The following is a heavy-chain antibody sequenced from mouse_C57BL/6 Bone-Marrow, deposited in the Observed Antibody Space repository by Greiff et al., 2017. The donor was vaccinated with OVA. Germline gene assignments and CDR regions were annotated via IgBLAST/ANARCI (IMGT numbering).Heavy chain of an antibody. Sequence: VQLKQSGAELVRPGASVKLSCTASGFNIKDDYMHWVKERPEQGLEWIGWIDPENGDTEYASKFQGKATITSDTSSKTVYLHLSSLTSEDTAVYYGTTYRYWGQGTTLTVSS. CDR1: GFNIKDDY. CDR3: TTYRY. V-gene: IGHV14-4*01. J-gene: IGHJ2*01. CDR2: IDPENGDT.